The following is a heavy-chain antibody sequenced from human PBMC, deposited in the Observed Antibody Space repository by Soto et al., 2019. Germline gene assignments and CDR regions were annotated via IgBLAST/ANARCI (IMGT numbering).Heavy chain of an antibody. J-gene: IGHJ4*02. V-gene: IGHV3-23*01. Sequence: EVQLLESGGGLEQPGGSLRLSCAASGFTFNNYVMSWVRQAPRKGLEWVSAITGSSGGTYYADSVKGRFTISRDNSRNTLYLQVNSLRAEDTAVYYCAKGSASARPYYFDYWGQGTLVTVSS. D-gene: IGHD6-6*01. CDR3: AKGSASARPYYFDY. CDR1: GFTFNNYV. CDR2: ITGSSGGT.